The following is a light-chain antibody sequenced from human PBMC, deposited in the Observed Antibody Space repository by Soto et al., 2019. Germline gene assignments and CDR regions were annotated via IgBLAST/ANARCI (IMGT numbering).Light chain of an antibody. CDR1: QRVSNNY. CDR3: QQYETSPRT. Sequence: ESVLTEAPGTLSLSPGERGTLSCRVSQRVSNNYLAWYQQTPGQAPRLLIYGASSRATGIPDRFSGSGSGTDFTLTISRLEPEDFAVYYCQQYETSPRTVGQGTKVDI. J-gene: IGKJ1*01. CDR2: GAS. V-gene: IGKV3-20*01.